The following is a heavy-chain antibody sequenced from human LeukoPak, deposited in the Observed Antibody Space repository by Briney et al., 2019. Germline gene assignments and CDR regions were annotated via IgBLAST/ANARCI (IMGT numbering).Heavy chain of an antibody. J-gene: IGHJ3*02. Sequence: GGSLRLSYAASGFTFSSYWMHWVRQAPGKGLVWVSRIKSDGSSTSYADSVKGRFTISRDNAKNTLYLQMNSLRAEDTAVYYCARERQWLTHAFDIWGQGTMVTVSS. CDR1: GFTFSSYW. CDR2: IKSDGSST. D-gene: IGHD6-19*01. V-gene: IGHV3-74*01. CDR3: ARERQWLTHAFDI.